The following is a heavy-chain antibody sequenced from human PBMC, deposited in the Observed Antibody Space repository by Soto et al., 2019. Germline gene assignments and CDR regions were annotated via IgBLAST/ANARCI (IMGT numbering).Heavy chain of an antibody. Sequence: EVQLLESGGGLVQPGGSLRLSCAASGFTFSSYAMSWVRQAPGKGLEWVSAISGSGGSTYYADSVKDRFTISRDNSKNPLYLQMNSLRAEDTAVYYCAKVEFRDSPEGPVDYWGQGPLVTVSS. D-gene: IGHD3-22*01. CDR3: AKVEFRDSPEGPVDY. V-gene: IGHV3-23*01. J-gene: IGHJ4*02. CDR2: ISGSGGST. CDR1: GFTFSSYA.